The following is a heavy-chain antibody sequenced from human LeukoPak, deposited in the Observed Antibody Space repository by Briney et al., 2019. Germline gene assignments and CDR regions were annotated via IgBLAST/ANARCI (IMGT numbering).Heavy chain of an antibody. J-gene: IGHJ4*02. CDR2: ISSSGSTI. Sequence: PGGSLRLSCAASGFTFSSYEMNWVRQAPGKGLEWVSYISSSGSTIYYADSVKGRFTISRDNAKNSLYLQMNSLRAEDTAVYCCARLNGRLDYWGQGTLVTVSS. D-gene: IGHD1-14*01. V-gene: IGHV3-48*03. CDR1: GFTFSSYE. CDR3: ARLNGRLDY.